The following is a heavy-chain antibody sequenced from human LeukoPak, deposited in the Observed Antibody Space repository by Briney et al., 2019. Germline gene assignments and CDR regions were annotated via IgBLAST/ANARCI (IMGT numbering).Heavy chain of an antibody. Sequence: SETLSLTCTVSGGSISSGSYYWSWIRQPAGKGLEWIGRIYTSGSTNYNPSLKSRVTISVDTFKNQFSLKLSSVTAADTAVYYCARQRYSSRFYDYWGQGTLVTVSS. CDR1: GGSISSGSYY. J-gene: IGHJ4*02. D-gene: IGHD6-13*01. CDR3: ARQRYSSRFYDY. CDR2: IYTSGST. V-gene: IGHV4-61*02.